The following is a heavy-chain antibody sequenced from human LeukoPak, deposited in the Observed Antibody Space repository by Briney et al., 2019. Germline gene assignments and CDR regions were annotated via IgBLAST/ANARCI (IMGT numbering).Heavy chain of an antibody. CDR3: ARDLGFYYFDY. D-gene: IGHD3-16*01. V-gene: IGHV4-39*07. Sequence: SETLSLTCTVSGGSISSSSYYWGWIRQPPGKGLEWIVSIYYSGSTYYNPSLKSRVTISVGTSKNQFSLKLSSVTAADTAVYYCARDLGFYYFDYWGQGTLVIVSS. CDR1: GGSISSSSYY. J-gene: IGHJ4*02. CDR2: IYYSGST.